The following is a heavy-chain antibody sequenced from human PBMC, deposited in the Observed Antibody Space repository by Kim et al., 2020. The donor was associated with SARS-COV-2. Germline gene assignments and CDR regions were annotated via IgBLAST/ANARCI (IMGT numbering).Heavy chain of an antibody. Sequence: GGSLRLSCAASGVTFSSYGRHWVRQAPGKGLEWVAFVWFDGSNKYYADSMKGRFTISRDNSKNTLYLQLNSLRAEDTAVYYCARDGGFSGYPFFNYCGQGTLAAVSS. CDR1: GVTFSSYG. CDR2: VWFDGSNK. J-gene: IGHJ4*02. D-gene: IGHD5-12*01. V-gene: IGHV3-33*01. CDR3: ARDGGFSGYPFFNY.